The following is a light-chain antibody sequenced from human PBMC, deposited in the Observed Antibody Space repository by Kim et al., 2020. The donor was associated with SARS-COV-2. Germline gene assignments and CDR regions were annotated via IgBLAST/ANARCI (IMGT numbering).Light chain of an antibody. J-gene: IGKJ2*01. V-gene: IGKV3-11*01. CDR2: DAS. CDR3: QQRSNWYT. CDR1: QSVSSY. Sequence: LSLSPGESATLSGMARQSVSSYLAWYQQKPGQAPRLLIYDASNRATGIPARFSGSGSGTDFTLTISSLEPEDFAVYYCQQRSNWYTFGQGTKLQI.